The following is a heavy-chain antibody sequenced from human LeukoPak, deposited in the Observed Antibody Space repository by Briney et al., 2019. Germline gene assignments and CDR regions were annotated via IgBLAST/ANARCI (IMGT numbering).Heavy chain of an antibody. V-gene: IGHV1-69*13. Sequence: GASAKVSCKASGGTFSSYAISWVRQAPGQGLEWMGGIIPIFGTANYAQKFQGRVTITADESTSTAYMELSSLRSEDTAVYYCAREDYGDYEAQPWGQGTLVTVSS. CDR2: IIPIFGTA. CDR3: AREDYGDYEAQP. CDR1: GGTFSSYA. D-gene: IGHD4-17*01. J-gene: IGHJ5*02.